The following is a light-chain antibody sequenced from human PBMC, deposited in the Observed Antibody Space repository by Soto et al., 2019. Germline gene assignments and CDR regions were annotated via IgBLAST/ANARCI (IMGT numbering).Light chain of an antibody. CDR2: DTS. J-gene: IGKJ4*01. V-gene: IGKV3-20*01. Sequence: MTQAPATLSVTTGERVTLSCRASQSIGGTLAWYQHKPGQTPSLLIYDTSTRATDVPARFSGSGSGADFTLTISRLEPEDFAVYYCQQYGSSPLTFGGGTKVDIK. CDR1: QSIGGT. CDR3: QQYGSSPLT.